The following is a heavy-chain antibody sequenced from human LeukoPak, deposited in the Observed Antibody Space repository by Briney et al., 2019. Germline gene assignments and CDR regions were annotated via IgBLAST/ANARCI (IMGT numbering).Heavy chain of an antibody. J-gene: IGHJ3*02. Sequence: GGSLRLSCAASGFTFSSYEMSWVRQAPGKGLEWVSYISSSGSTIYYADSVKGRFTISRDNSKNTLHLQMNSLRAEDTAIYYCAKASLCSSAACYAFDIWGQGTMVTVSS. D-gene: IGHD3-16*01. CDR2: ISSSGSTI. CDR1: GFTFSSYE. V-gene: IGHV3-48*03. CDR3: AKASLCSSAACYAFDI.